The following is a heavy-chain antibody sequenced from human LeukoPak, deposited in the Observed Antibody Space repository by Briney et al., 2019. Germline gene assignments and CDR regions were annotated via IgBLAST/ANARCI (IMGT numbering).Heavy chain of an antibody. V-gene: IGHV5-51*01. CDR3: ARQVVGATSPFDY. Sequence: GESLKISCKGSGYSFTSYWIGWVRQVPGKGLERIGIIYPGDSDTRYSPSFQGQVTIPADKSISTAYLQWSSLKASDTAMYYCARQVVGATSPFDYWGQGTLVTVSS. CDR2: IYPGDSDT. CDR1: GYSFTSYW. D-gene: IGHD1-26*01. J-gene: IGHJ4*02.